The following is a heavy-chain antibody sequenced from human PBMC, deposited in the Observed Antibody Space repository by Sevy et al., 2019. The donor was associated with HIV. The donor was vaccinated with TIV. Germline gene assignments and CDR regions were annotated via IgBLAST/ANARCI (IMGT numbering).Heavy chain of an antibody. CDR1: GFTLSNYW. CDR3: LRDPGDSGDTGHMDV. V-gene: IGHV3-74*01. CDR2: IDTDGRTT. D-gene: IGHD4-17*01. Sequence: GGSLRLSCEASGFTLSNYWMHWVRQAPGKGLVWVSQIDTDGRTTNYADSVKGRFAISRDNAKNTLYLQMSSLRVEDTAIYYCLRDPGDSGDTGHMDVWGRGTTVTVSS. J-gene: IGHJ6*03.